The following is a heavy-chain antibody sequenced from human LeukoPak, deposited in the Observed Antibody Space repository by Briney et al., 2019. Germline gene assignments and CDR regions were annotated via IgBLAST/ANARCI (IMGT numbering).Heavy chain of an antibody. CDR3: ARVGILRFPLNWFDP. V-gene: IGHV4-59*01. CDR1: GASISSYY. Sequence: SETLSLTCTVSGASISSYYWSWIRQPPGKGLEWIGYIYYSGSTRYNPSLKSRVTISVDTSKNQFSLKLSSVTAADTAVYYCARVGILRFPLNWFDPWGQGTLVTVSS. CDR2: IYYSGST. J-gene: IGHJ5*02. D-gene: IGHD3-3*01.